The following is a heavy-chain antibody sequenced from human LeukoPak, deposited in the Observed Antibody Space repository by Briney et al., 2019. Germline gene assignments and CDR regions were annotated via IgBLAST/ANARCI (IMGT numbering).Heavy chain of an antibody. Sequence: GGSLRLSCAASGFTFSSHWMSWVRQAPGKGLEWVSYISSSSSTIYYADSVKGRFTISRDNAKNSLYLQMNSLRAEDTAVYYCARCRYGSGSYSQDWGQGTLVTVSS. CDR3: ARCRYGSGSYSQD. CDR1: GFTFSSHW. V-gene: IGHV3-48*04. D-gene: IGHD3-10*01. CDR2: ISSSSSTI. J-gene: IGHJ4*02.